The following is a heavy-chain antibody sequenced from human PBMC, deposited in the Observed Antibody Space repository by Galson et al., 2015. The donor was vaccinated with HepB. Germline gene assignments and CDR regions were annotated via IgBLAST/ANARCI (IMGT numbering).Heavy chain of an antibody. V-gene: IGHV3-23*01. Sequence: SLRLSCAGSGLTFSDYAVNWVRQAPGKGLEWVSRISGTGARTKDADSVKGRFTISRDNSKNTVSLQMSGLRAEDTGIYYCARERSTVIWYFDLWGRGTLVTVSS. J-gene: IGHJ2*01. CDR3: ARERSTVIWYFDL. D-gene: IGHD2-21*01. CDR1: GLTFSDYA. CDR2: ISGTGART.